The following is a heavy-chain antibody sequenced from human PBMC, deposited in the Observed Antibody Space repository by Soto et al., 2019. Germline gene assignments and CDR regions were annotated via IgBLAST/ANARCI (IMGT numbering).Heavy chain of an antibody. D-gene: IGHD4-17*01. J-gene: IGHJ4*02. Sequence: EVQLVESGGGLVKPGGSLRLSCAASGFTFSSYSMNWVRQAPGKGLEWVSSISSSSSYIYYADSVKGRFTISRDNAKNSLYLQMNSLRAEDPAVFYCARDPLRWFDYWGQGTLVTVSS. V-gene: IGHV3-21*01. CDR2: ISSSSSYI. CDR3: ARDPLRWFDY. CDR1: GFTFSSYS.